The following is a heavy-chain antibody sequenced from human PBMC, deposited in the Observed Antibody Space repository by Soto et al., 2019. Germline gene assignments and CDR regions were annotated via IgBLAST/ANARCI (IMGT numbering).Heavy chain of an antibody. Sequence: LRLSCAASGFMFSSNAMSWVRQAPGKGLEWVSAISGSGGNTYYADSVKGRFTISRDNSKNTLSLQMNSLRAEVTAVYYCAKYFDWLLNSFDYWGQGTLVTVSS. V-gene: IGHV3-23*01. CDR2: ISGSGGNT. CDR3: AKYFDWLLNSFDY. D-gene: IGHD3-9*01. J-gene: IGHJ4*02. CDR1: GFMFSSNA.